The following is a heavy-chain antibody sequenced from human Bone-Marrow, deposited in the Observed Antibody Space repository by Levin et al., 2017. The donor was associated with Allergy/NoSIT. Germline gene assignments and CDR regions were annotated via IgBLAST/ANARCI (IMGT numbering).Heavy chain of an antibody. CDR2: IPSGGGST. J-gene: IGHJ6*02. D-gene: IGHD3-16*01. CDR3: AKDDSQLGGYYHGVDV. Sequence: GGSLRLSFASSFFPSSLPFLLPSPSPFLEWVSPIPSGGGSTYYADSVKARFTISRDNTKNTLYLQMNRLRAEDTAVYYFAKDDSQLGGYYHGVDVWGQGTTVTVSS. CDR1: FFPSS. V-gene: IGHV3-23*01.